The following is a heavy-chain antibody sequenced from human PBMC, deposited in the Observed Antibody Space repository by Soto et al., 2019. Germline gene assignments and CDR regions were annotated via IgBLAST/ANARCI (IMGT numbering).Heavy chain of an antibody. CDR2: INHGGST. J-gene: IGHJ5*02. Sequence: SQTMSLTSGVYNEAFRGYYWTWIRQPPGKGLEWIGEINHGGSTSYNPSLKTRVTISVDRSKNQFSLKLSSVTAADTAVYYCARAKYCYDSSGYLNWFDPWGQGTLVTVSS. CDR3: ARAKYCYDSSGYLNWFDP. D-gene: IGHD3-22*01. CDR1: NEAFRGYY. V-gene: IGHV4-34*01.